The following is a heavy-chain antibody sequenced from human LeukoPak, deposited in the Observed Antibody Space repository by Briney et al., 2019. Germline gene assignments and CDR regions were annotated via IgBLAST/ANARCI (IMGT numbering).Heavy chain of an antibody. Sequence: GGSLRLSCAASGFTFSNAWMSWVRQAPGKGLEWVGRIKSKTDGGTTDYAAPVKGRFTISSDDSKNTMYLQMNSLKTEDTAVYYCTTDGVLLWCGEPNDYWGQGTLVTVSS. D-gene: IGHD3-10*01. V-gene: IGHV3-15*01. J-gene: IGHJ4*02. CDR2: IKSKTDGGTT. CDR1: GFTFSNAW. CDR3: TTDGVLLWCGEPNDY.